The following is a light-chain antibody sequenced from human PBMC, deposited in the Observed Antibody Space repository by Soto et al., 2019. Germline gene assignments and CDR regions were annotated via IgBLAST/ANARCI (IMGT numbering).Light chain of an antibody. CDR1: QSASSSY. CDR3: QQYGSSPALT. Sequence: EIVLKKSPGTLSLSPGERATLSCRASQSASSSYLAWYQQKPGQAPRLLIYGASNRATGIPDRFSGSGSGTDFTLTISRLEPEDFAVYYCQQYGSSPALTFGGGTKVDI. CDR2: GAS. V-gene: IGKV3-20*01. J-gene: IGKJ4*01.